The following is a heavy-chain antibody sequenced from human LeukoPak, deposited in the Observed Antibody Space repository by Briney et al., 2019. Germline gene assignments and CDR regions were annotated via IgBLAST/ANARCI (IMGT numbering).Heavy chain of an antibody. Sequence: LPGGSLRLSCAASGFTFSSYAMSWVRQAPGKGLEWVSAISGSGGSTYYADSVKGRFTISRDNSKNTLYLQMNSLRAEDTAVYYCAKDPGGAVAGKCCSDYWGQGTLVTVSS. J-gene: IGHJ4*02. CDR2: ISGSGGST. CDR3: AKDPGGAVAGKCCSDY. CDR1: GFTFSSYA. D-gene: IGHD6-19*01. V-gene: IGHV3-23*01.